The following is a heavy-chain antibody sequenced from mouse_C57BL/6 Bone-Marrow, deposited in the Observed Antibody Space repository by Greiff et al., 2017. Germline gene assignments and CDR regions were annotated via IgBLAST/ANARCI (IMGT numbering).Heavy chain of an antibody. V-gene: IGHV1-66*01. CDR2: IYPGSGNT. CDR3: ARSSYYGSSWFAY. CDR1: GYSFTSYY. D-gene: IGHD1-1*01. Sequence: QVQLQQSGPELVKPGASVKISCKASGYSFTSYYIHWVKQRPGQGLEWIGWIYPGSGNTKYNEKFKGKATLTADTSSSTAYMQLSSLTSEDSAVYYCARSSYYGSSWFAYWGQGTLVTVSA. J-gene: IGHJ3*01.